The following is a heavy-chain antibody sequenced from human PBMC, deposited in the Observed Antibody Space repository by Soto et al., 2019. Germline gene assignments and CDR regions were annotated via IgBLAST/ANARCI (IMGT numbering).Heavy chain of an antibody. CDR1: GGTFSSYA. Sequence: SVKVSCKASGGTFSSYAISWVRQAPGQGLEWMGGIIPIFGTANYAQKFQGRVTITADESTSTAYMERSSLRSEDTAVYYCARVTPYYYDSSGSLAYYYGMDVWGQGTTVTVSS. V-gene: IGHV1-69*13. D-gene: IGHD3-22*01. CDR3: ARVTPYYYDSSGSLAYYYGMDV. J-gene: IGHJ6*02. CDR2: IIPIFGTA.